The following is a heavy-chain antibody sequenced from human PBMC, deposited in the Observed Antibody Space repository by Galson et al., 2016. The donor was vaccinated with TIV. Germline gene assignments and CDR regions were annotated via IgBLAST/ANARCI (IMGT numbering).Heavy chain of an antibody. Sequence: PALVKPTQTLTLTCSFSGFSLRTSGMCVSWIREPPGKALEWLARIAWDGDKYYNASLKSRVSISKDTSKNQVVLTMTNMDQVDTGTYYCARNSGHYYGMDVWGQGTTVAVSS. V-gene: IGHV2-70*11. CDR2: IAWDGDK. CDR3: ARNSGHYYGMDV. J-gene: IGHJ6*02. CDR1: GFSLRTSGMC.